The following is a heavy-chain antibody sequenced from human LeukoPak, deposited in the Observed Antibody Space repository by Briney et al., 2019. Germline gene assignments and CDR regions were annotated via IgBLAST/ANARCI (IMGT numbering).Heavy chain of an antibody. CDR3: AKNTPYRRFLEWLTLTDY. CDR1: GGSISSYY. D-gene: IGHD3-3*01. Sequence: ETLSLTCTVSGGSISSYYWSWIRQPPGKGLEWVSAISGSGGSTYYADSVKGRFTISRDNSKNTLYLQMNSLRAEDTAVYYCAKNTPYRRFLEWLTLTDYWGQGTLVTVSS. V-gene: IGHV3-23*01. J-gene: IGHJ4*02. CDR2: ISGSGGST.